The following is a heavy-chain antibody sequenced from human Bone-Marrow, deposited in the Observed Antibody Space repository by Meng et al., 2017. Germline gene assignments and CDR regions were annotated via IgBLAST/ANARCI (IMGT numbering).Heavy chain of an antibody. D-gene: IGHD1-26*01. J-gene: IGHJ3*02. CDR2: IKSKTDGGTT. V-gene: IGHV3-15*01. CDR3: VRSYEAFDI. Sequence: GESLKISCAASGFTFSNAWMSWVRQAPGKGLEWVGRIKSKTDGGTTDYAAPVKGRFTISRDDSKNTLYLQMNSLKTEDTAVYYCVRSYEAFDIWGQGTMVTVSS. CDR1: GFTFSNAW.